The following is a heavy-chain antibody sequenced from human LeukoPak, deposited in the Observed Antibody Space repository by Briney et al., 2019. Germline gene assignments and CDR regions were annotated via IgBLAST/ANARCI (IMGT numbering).Heavy chain of an antibody. Sequence: GGSLRLSCAAPGFTFSTNYMSWVRQAPGKGLEWVSVIYSGGSTYYSDSVKGRFTISRDNSKNTLYLQMNSLRAEDTAVYYCARGRGSYYFDYWGQGTLVTVSS. V-gene: IGHV3-53*01. CDR3: ARGRGSYYFDY. J-gene: IGHJ4*02. D-gene: IGHD1-26*01. CDR1: GFTFSTNY. CDR2: IYSGGST.